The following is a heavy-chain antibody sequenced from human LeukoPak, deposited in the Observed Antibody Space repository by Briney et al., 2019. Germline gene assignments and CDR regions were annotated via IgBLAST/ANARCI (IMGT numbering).Heavy chain of an antibody. CDR1: GFTFSSYA. D-gene: IGHD6-6*01. J-gene: IGHJ4*02. CDR2: ISYDGSNK. V-gene: IGHV3-30-3*01. Sequence: GGSLRLSCAASGFTFSSYAMHWVRQAPGKGLEWVAVISYDGSNKYYADSVKGRFTISRDNSKNTLYLQMNSLRAEDTAVYYCARGRPGLSIAARPHDYWGQGTLVTVSS. CDR3: ARGRPGLSIAARPHDY.